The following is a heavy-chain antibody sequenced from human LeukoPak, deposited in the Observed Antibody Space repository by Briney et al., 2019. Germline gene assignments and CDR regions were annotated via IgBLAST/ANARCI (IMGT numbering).Heavy chain of an antibody. J-gene: IGHJ4*02. Sequence: GGSLRLSCVASGFTFSSYGMHWVRQAPGKGLEWVAVIWYDGSNKDYADSVKGRFTISRDNSKNTLYLQMNSLRAEDTAVYYCARDLREYKYSGSHLDYWGQGTLVTVSS. V-gene: IGHV3-33*01. CDR2: IWYDGSNK. D-gene: IGHD1-26*01. CDR1: GFTFSSYG. CDR3: ARDLREYKYSGSHLDY.